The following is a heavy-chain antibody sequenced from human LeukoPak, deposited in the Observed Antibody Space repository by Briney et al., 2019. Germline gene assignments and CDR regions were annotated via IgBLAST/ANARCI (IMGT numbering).Heavy chain of an antibody. V-gene: IGHV3-30*04. CDR1: GFTFSSYA. Sequence: PGGSLRLSCAASGFTFSSYAMHWVRQAPGKGLEWVAVISYDGSNKYYADSVKSRFTISRDNSKNTLYLQMNSLRAEDTAVYYCARDSTDLGRWLQWADDAFDIWGQGTMVTVSS. CDR3: ARDSTDLGRWLQWADDAFDI. D-gene: IGHD5-24*01. CDR2: ISYDGSNK. J-gene: IGHJ3*02.